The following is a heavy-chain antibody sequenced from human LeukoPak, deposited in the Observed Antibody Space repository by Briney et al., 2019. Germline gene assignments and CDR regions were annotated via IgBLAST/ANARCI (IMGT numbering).Heavy chain of an antibody. D-gene: IGHD6-25*01. J-gene: IGHJ4*02. Sequence: PGVSLRLSCAASGFTFSNYSMKWVSQAPGKGREWGSGITDSGSTTYYADSVKGRFNISRDNSENTLYLQMNTLTAEDTAIYFCAKSLAARWVIDYWGQGTLVTVSS. CDR2: ITDSGSTT. CDR1: GFTFSNYS. CDR3: AKSLAARWVIDY. V-gene: IGHV3-23*01.